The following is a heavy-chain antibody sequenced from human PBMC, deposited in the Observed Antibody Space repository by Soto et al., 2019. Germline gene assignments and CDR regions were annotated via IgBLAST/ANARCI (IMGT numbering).Heavy chain of an antibody. CDR3: ARLNHYYDSSGYLIYFDY. Sequence: QVQLHESGPALVKPSQTLSLTCTVSGGSISSGDYYWSWIRQPPGKGLEWIGYIYYSGSTYYNPSLKSRVTISVDTSKNQFSLKLSSVTAADTAVYYCARLNHYYDSSGYLIYFDYWGQGTLVTVSS. V-gene: IGHV4-30-4*01. J-gene: IGHJ4*02. D-gene: IGHD3-22*01. CDR2: IYYSGST. CDR1: GGSISSGDYY.